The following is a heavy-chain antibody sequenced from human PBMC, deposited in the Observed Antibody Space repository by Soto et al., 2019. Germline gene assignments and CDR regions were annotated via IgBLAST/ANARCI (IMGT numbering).Heavy chain of an antibody. CDR3: ARDTAPVLSGTFDY. D-gene: IGHD2-15*01. V-gene: IGHV3-33*01. Sequence: QVQLVESGGGVVQPGRSLRLSCAASGFTFSSYGMHWVRQAPGKGLEWVAVIWYDGSNKYYADSVKGRFTISRDNSKNTLYLQMNSLRAEDTAVYYCARDTAPVLSGTFDYWGQGTLVTVSS. CDR1: GFTFSSYG. J-gene: IGHJ4*02. CDR2: IWYDGSNK.